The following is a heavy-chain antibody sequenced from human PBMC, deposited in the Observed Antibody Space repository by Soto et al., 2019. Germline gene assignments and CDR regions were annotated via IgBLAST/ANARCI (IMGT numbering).Heavy chain of an antibody. CDR1: GGSISSGGYY. V-gene: IGHV4-31*03. CDR2: IYYSGST. J-gene: IGHJ4*02. Sequence: SETLSLTCTVSGGSISSGGYYWSWIHQHPGKGLEWIGYIYYSGSTYYNPSLRSRVTISVDTSKNQFSLKLSSVTAADTAVYYCARGSVVAATLIDFWGQVTLVSVS. D-gene: IGHD2-15*01. CDR3: ARGSVVAATLIDF.